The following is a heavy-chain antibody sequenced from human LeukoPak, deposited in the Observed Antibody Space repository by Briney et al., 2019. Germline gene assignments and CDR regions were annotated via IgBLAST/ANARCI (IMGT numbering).Heavy chain of an antibody. V-gene: IGHV3-49*04. CDR3: TRNIYCSGGSCSYYFDY. D-gene: IGHD2-15*01. J-gene: IGHJ4*02. CDR1: RFTCGDYA. CDR2: IKRKASGLTT. Sequence: SLILSCIVSRFTCGDYAMGSVRQAPGKGLEWVGLIKRKASGLTTEYAASGKGRFTISRDDSKSIAYLQMNSLKTEDTAMYYCTRNIYCSGGSCSYYFDYWGQGTLVTVSS.